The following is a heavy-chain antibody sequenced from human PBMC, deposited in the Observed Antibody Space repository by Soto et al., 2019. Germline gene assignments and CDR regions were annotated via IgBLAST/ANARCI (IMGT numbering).Heavy chain of an antibody. CDR2: IIPIFGTA. CDR1: GSTFSSYR. J-gene: IGHJ6*02. Sequence: ASVKVSCKASGSTFSSYRISWVRQAPGQGLEWMGGIIPIFGTANYAQKFQGRVTITADESTSTAYMELSSLRSEDTAVYYCARVAYCGGDCYNYYYYGMDVWGQGTTVTVSS. CDR3: ARVAYCGGDCYNYYYYGMDV. D-gene: IGHD2-21*02. V-gene: IGHV1-69*13.